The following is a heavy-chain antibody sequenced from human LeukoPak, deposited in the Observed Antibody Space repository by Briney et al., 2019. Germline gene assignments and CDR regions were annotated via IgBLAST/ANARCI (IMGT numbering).Heavy chain of an antibody. CDR2: IKSKSDGGTT. J-gene: IGHJ4*02. CDR3: TSGGDCRTTSCYTD. Sequence: GGSLRLSCAASGFTFSKAWMSWVRQAPGKGLEWVGRIKSKSDGGTTGYAAPVKGRFTISRDDSKNTLYLHMDSLKTEDTAVYYCTSGGDCRTTSCYTDWGQGTLVTVPS. V-gene: IGHV3-15*01. CDR1: GFTFSKAW. D-gene: IGHD2-2*02.